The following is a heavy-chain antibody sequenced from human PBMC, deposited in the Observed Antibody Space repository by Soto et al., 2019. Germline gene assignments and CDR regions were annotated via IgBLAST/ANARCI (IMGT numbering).Heavy chain of an antibody. CDR3: ARHVEYDYVWGSYYFDY. CDR2: IYYSGST. V-gene: IGHV4-39*01. Sequence: SETLSLTCTVSGGSISSSSYYWGWIRQPPGKGLEWIGSIYYSGSTYYNPSLKSRVTISVDTSKNQFSLKLSSVTAADTAVYYCARHVEYDYVWGSYYFDYWGQGTLVTVSS. CDR1: GGSISSSSYY. J-gene: IGHJ4*02. D-gene: IGHD3-16*01.